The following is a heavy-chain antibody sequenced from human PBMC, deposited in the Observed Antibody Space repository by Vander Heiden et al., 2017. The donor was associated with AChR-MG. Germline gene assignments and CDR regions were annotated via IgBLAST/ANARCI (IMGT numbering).Heavy chain of an antibody. Sequence: EVQLVESGGCLVQPGRSLRFSCVAFGFTFDEYARDWVRQAPGKGLEWVSGISWNSGSIGYADSVKGRFTISRDNAKNSLYLQMNSLRAEDTALYYCAKDMGESGWYGGCDYWGQGTLVTVSS. CDR2: ISWNSGSI. V-gene: IGHV3-9*01. CDR1: GFTFDEYA. J-gene: IGHJ4*02. CDR3: AKDMGESGWYGGCDY. D-gene: IGHD6-19*01.